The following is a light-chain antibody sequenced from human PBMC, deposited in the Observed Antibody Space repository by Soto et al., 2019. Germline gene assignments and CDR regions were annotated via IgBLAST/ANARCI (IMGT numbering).Light chain of an antibody. CDR1: QAMSSS. Sequence: DIQLTQSPSFLSASVGDRVTITCRASQAMSSSLAWYQHNPGKAPKLLIYAASTLQNGVPSSFSGSGSGTEFTLTISSLQHEDFATYYCQHLNDYRYTFGQGTKVEIK. V-gene: IGKV1-9*01. CDR2: AAS. CDR3: QHLNDYRYT. J-gene: IGKJ2*01.